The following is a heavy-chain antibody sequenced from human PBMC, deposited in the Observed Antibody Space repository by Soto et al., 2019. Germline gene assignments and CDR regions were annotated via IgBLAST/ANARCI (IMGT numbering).Heavy chain of an antibody. J-gene: IGHJ6*02. CDR2: INHSGDT. V-gene: IGHV4-34*01. CDR3: ARYVVGAQGVYYYGMDV. Sequence: PSETLSLTCAVYGGSFSGYYRSWIRQPPGKGLEWIGEINHSGDTNYNPSLKSRVTISVDTSKNQFSLKLSSVTAADTAVYYCARYVVGAQGVYYYGMDVWGQGTTVTVSS. CDR1: GGSFSGYY. D-gene: IGHD1-26*01.